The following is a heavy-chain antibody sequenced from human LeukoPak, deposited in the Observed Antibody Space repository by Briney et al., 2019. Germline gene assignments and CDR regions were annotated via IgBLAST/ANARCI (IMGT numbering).Heavy chain of an antibody. J-gene: IGHJ4*02. CDR1: GFTFSSYA. V-gene: IGHV3-23*01. CDR3: ATTSAEIDY. D-gene: IGHD1-26*01. Sequence: GGSLRLSCAASGFTFSSYAMSWVRQAPGKGPEWVSAISGSGGSTYYADSVKGRFTISRDNSKNTLYLQMNSLRVEDTAVYYCATTSAEIDYWGQGTLVTVSS. CDR2: ISGSGGST.